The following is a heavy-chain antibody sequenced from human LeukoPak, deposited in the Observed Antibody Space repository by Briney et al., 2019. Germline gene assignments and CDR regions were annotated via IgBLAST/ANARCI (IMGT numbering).Heavy chain of an antibody. CDR2: IDPSDSYT. Sequence: GESLKISCQGSGYTFTSYWISWVRQMPGKGLEWMGRIDPSDSYTNYSPSFQGHVTISADKSISTAYLQWSSLKASDTAMYYCARHQREGYCSGGSCPIDSWGQGTLVTVSS. CDR1: GYTFTSYW. CDR3: ARHQREGYCSGGSCPIDS. D-gene: IGHD2-15*01. V-gene: IGHV5-10-1*01. J-gene: IGHJ4*02.